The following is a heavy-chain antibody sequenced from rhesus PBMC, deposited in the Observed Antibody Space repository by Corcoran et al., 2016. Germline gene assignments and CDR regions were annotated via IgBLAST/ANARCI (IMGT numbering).Heavy chain of an antibody. Sequence: QVQLQESGPGLVKPSETLPLTCAVSGASISSNYWSWIRQPPGKGLEWIGYFYGGSGITPSNPSLKSRVTISKATSKTQFSLKLFSVTAADTAVYYWARSYSSGPDFDSWGQGVLVTVSS. V-gene: IGHV4S6*01. D-gene: IGHD6-37*01. J-gene: IGHJ4*01. CDR3: ARSYSSGPDFDS. CDR2: FYGGSGIT. CDR1: GASISSNY.